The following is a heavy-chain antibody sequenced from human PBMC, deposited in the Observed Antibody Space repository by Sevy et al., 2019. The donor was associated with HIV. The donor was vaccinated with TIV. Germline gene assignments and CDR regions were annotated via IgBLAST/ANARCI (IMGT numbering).Heavy chain of an antibody. Sequence: GGSLRLSCAASGFTFSSYNMNWVRRAPGKGLEWVSYISSSSSTIYYADSVKGRFTISRDNAKNSLYLQMNSLRAEDTAVYYCARDGNGLFDYWGQGTLVTVSS. CDR3: ARDGNGLFDY. CDR1: GFTFSSYN. D-gene: IGHD2-8*01. V-gene: IGHV3-48*01. J-gene: IGHJ4*02. CDR2: ISSSSSTI.